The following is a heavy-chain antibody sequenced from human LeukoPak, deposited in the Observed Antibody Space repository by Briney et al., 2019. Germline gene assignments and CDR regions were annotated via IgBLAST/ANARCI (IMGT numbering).Heavy chain of an antibody. CDR1: GYTFTDSY. CDR2: INPNSGGT. Sequence: GASVKVSCKAFGYTFTDSYIHRLRQAPGQGLEWMGWINPNSGGTNYAQNIQGRVTITRDTSINTAYMEVSRLTYDDTAVYYCARGDVAESFPDWGQGTLVTVSS. J-gene: IGHJ1*01. V-gene: IGHV1-2*02. CDR3: ARGDVAESFPD.